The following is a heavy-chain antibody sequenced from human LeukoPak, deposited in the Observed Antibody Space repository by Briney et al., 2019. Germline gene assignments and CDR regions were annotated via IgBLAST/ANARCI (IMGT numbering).Heavy chain of an antibody. CDR3: ARERFTTVTVYGMDV. J-gene: IGHJ6*02. D-gene: IGHD4-17*01. Sequence: GGSLRLSCAASGFTFSNYDMNWVRQAPGKGLEWVSYISTGSSTIYSADSVKGRFTISRDNSKNTLYLQMNSLRAEDTAVYYCARERFTTVTVYGMDVWGQGTTVTVSS. CDR1: GFTFSNYD. V-gene: IGHV3-48*01. CDR2: ISTGSSTI.